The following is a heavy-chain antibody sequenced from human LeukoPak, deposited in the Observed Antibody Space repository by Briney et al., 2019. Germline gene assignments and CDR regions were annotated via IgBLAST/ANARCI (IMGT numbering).Heavy chain of an antibody. J-gene: IGHJ3*02. CDR1: GFTFSSYG. Sequence: GGSLRLSCAASGFTFSSYGMHWVRQAPGKGLEWVAVISYDGSNKYYADSVKGRFTISRDNSKNTLYLQMNSLRAEDTAVYYCAKARAFDIWGQGTMVTVSS. V-gene: IGHV3-30*18. CDR2: ISYDGSNK. CDR3: AKARAFDI.